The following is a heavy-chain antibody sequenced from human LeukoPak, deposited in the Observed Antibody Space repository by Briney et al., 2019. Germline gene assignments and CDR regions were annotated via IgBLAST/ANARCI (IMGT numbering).Heavy chain of an antibody. CDR1: GYTFTSYG. J-gene: IGHJ6*03. V-gene: IGHV1-69*13. CDR3: ARDRMNTKAGEWLVRGYYYYYYMDV. Sequence: GASVKVSCKASGYTFTSYGISWVRQAPGQGLEWMGGIIPIFGTANYAQKFQGRVTITADESTSTAYMELSSLRSEDTAVYYCARDRMNTKAGEWLVRGYYYYYYMDVWGKGTTVTISS. CDR2: IIPIFGTA. D-gene: IGHD6-19*01.